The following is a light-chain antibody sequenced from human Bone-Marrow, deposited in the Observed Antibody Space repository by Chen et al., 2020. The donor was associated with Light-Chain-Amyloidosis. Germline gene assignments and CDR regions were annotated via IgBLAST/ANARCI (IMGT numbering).Light chain of an antibody. V-gene: IGLV3-21*02. CDR3: QVWDMSSYRPV. CDR1: NIGSTS. Sequence: SYVLTQPSSVSVAPGQTATIACGGNNIGSTSVHWYQQTPGQAPLLVVYEESDRPSGIPGRLSGSNAGNTATLTIRRGEAGDEADYYCQVWDMSSYRPVFGGGTKLTVL. J-gene: IGLJ3*02. CDR2: EES.